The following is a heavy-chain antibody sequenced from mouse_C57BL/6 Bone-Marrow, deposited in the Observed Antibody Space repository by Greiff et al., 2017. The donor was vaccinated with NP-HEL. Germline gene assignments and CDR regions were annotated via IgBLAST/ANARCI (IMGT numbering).Heavy chain of an antibody. D-gene: IGHD1-1*01. CDR1: GFSLTSYG. J-gene: IGHJ2*01. CDR3: ARLTVVFDY. CDR2: IWSGGST. V-gene: IGHV2-2*01. Sequence: VQLQESGPGLVQPSQSLSITCTVSGFSLTSYGVHWVRQSPGKGLEWLGVIWSGGSTDYNAAFISRLSISKDNSKSQVFFKMNSLQADDTAIYYCARLTVVFDYWGQGTTLTVSS.